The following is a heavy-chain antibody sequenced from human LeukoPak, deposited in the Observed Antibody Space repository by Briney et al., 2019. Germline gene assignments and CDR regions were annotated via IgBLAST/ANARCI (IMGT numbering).Heavy chain of an antibody. D-gene: IGHD6-13*01. CDR2: IGGSGVTT. J-gene: IGHJ6*03. Sequence: PGGSLRLSCAASGFTFSNYAMSWVRQAPGKGLEWVSAIGGSGVTTYYADSLKGRFTISRDNSKNTLYLQMNSLRAEDTAVYYCARVSSSWPYYYYYYMDVWGKGTTVTVSS. CDR3: ARVSSSWPYYYYYYMDV. V-gene: IGHV3-23*01. CDR1: GFTFSNYA.